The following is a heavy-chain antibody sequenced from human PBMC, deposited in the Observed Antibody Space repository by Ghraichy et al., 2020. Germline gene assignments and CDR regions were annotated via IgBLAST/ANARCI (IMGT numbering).Heavy chain of an antibody. Sequence: SETLSLTCAVYGGSFGGNYWSWIRQLPGKGLEWIGEINHSGSTNYNPSLKSRVTISIDTSKNQFSLKLSSVTAADTAVYYCARGRARQLVLGGVVRYFDLWGRGSPVTVSS. J-gene: IGHJ2*01. CDR3: ARGRARQLVLGGVVRYFDL. CDR1: GGSFGGNY. CDR2: INHSGST. V-gene: IGHV4-34*01. D-gene: IGHD3-10*01.